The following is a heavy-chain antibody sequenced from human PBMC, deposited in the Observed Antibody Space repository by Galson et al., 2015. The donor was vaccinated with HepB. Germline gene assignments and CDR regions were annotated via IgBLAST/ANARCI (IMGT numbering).Heavy chain of an antibody. J-gene: IGHJ5*02. CDR2: ISSSSSYI. D-gene: IGHD4-17*01. Sequence: SLRLSCAASGFTVSSNYMSWVRQAPGKGLEWVSSISSSSSYIYYADSVKGRFTISRDNAKNSLYLQMNSLRAEDTAVYYCARDDYGDSGGWFDPWGQGTLVTVSS. CDR3: ARDDYGDSGGWFDP. CDR1: GFTVSSNY. V-gene: IGHV3-21*01.